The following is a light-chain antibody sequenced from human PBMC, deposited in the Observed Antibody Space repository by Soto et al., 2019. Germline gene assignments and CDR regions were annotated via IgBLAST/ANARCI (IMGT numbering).Light chain of an antibody. V-gene: IGKV1-27*01. CDR3: QKYDSAPWA. Sequence: DTRMTQSPSSLSASLGDRVTITCRASQAIKKYVAWYQQKPGKVPQLLIYAASTLQSGVPSRFSGSGYGTDFTLTISSLQPEDVATYHCQKYDSAPWAFGQGTKVEIK. J-gene: IGKJ1*01. CDR1: QAIKKY. CDR2: AAS.